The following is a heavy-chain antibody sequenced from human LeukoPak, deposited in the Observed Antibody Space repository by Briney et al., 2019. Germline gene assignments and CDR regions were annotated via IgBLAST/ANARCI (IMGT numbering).Heavy chain of an antibody. D-gene: IGHD3-16*02. Sequence: SETLSLTCIVSGYSISSGYYWGWIRQPPGKGLEWIGNIYHSGRTYYNPSLKSRVTILVDTSKNQFSLKLSSVTAADTAVYYCARDHYVWGSYRPYYFDYWGQGALVTVSS. J-gene: IGHJ4*02. CDR1: GYSISSGYY. V-gene: IGHV4-38-2*02. CDR3: ARDHYVWGSYRPYYFDY. CDR2: IYHSGRT.